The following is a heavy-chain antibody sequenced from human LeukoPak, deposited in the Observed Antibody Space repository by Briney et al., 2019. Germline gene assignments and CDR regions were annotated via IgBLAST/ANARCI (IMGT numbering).Heavy chain of an antibody. J-gene: IGHJ4*02. Sequence: PGASVKVSCKASGYTFTSYDINWVRQATGQGLEWMGWMNPNSGNTGYAQKFQGRVTMTRNTSISTAYMELSSLRSEDTAVYYCARGRGNNQSKYRKLRRYYFDYWGQGTLVTVSS. CDR2: MNPNSGNT. CDR1: GYTFTSYD. CDR3: ARGRGNNQSKYRKLRRYYFDY. V-gene: IGHV1-8*01. D-gene: IGHD2/OR15-2a*01.